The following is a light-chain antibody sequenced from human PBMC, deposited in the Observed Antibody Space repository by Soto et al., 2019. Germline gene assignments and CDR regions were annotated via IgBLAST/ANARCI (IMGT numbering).Light chain of an antibody. CDR1: GSDIGSYNL. CDR3: CSYAPTRASYV. Sequence: SVLTQPASVSGSPGQSITISCTGTGSDIGSYNLVSWYQQPPGKAPKLIIYEVTNRPSGVSSRFSGSKSGSTASLTISGLQAEDDADYYCCSYAPTRASYVFGTGTKVTVL. J-gene: IGLJ1*01. CDR2: EVT. V-gene: IGLV2-23*02.